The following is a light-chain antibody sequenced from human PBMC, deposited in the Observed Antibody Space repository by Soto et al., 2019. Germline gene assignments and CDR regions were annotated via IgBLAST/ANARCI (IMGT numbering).Light chain of an antibody. CDR1: SSDVGAYNH. CDR3: SSYTTSNTFV. V-gene: IGLV2-11*01. CDR2: DVS. Sequence: QSVLTQPRSVSGSPGQSVTIACTGTSSDVGAYNHVSWYQQYPGKAPKLTIYDVSKRPSGVPDRFSGSKSGNTASLTISGLQADDEAEYYCSSYTTSNTFVFGTGTKVTVL. J-gene: IGLJ1*01.